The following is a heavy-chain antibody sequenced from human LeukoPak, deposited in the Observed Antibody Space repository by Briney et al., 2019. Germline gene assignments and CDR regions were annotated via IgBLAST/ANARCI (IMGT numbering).Heavy chain of an antibody. Sequence: PGGSLRLSCAASGFTFSSYEMNWVRQAPGKGLEWVSYISSSGSTIYYADSVKGRFTISRDNAKNSLYLQMNSLRAEDTAVYYCARYQDDAFDIWGQGTMVTVSS. V-gene: IGHV3-48*03. CDR2: ISSSGSTI. CDR1: GFTFSSYE. J-gene: IGHJ3*02. D-gene: IGHD2-2*01. CDR3: ARYQDDAFDI.